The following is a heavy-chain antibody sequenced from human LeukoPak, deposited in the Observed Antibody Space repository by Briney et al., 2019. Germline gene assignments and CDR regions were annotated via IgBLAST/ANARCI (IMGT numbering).Heavy chain of an antibody. J-gene: IGHJ6*02. CDR1: GGSISSSSYY. CDR2: IYYSGGT. CDR3: ARSSQGLPYGSGRFDYGMDV. D-gene: IGHD3-10*01. Sequence: SVTLSLTCTVSGGSISSSSYYWGWIRQPPGKGLEWIGSIYYSGGTYYNPSLKSRVTISVDTSKNQFSLKLSSVTAAGTAVYYCARSSQGLPYGSGRFDYGMDVWGQGTTVTVSS. V-gene: IGHV4-39*07.